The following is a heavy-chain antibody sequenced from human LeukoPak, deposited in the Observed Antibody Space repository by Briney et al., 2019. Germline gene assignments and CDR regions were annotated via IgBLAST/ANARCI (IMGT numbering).Heavy chain of an antibody. CDR3: ARAGSWKLNFDY. J-gene: IGHJ4*02. CDR1: GGSMNSYY. CDR2: IYYSGNT. V-gene: IGHV4-59*01. Sequence: SETLSLTCTVSGGSMNSYYWSWIRQPPGKGLEWIGYIYYSGNTNYNSSLKTRVTISVDTSKNQFSLKLSSVTAADTAVYYCARAGSWKLNFDYWGQGTLVIVSS. D-gene: IGHD6-13*01.